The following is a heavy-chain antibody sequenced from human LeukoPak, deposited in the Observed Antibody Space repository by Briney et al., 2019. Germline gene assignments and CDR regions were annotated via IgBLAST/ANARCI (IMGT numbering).Heavy chain of an antibody. Sequence: GGSLRLSCAASGFTFSSYGMHWVRQAPGKGLEWVAVISYDGSNKYYADSVKGRFTISGDNSKNTLYLQMNSLRAEDTAVYYCAKDRGKYQLLVEFDYWGQGTLVTVSS. V-gene: IGHV3-30*18. CDR3: AKDRGKYQLLVEFDY. CDR1: GFTFSSYG. D-gene: IGHD2-2*01. CDR2: ISYDGSNK. J-gene: IGHJ4*02.